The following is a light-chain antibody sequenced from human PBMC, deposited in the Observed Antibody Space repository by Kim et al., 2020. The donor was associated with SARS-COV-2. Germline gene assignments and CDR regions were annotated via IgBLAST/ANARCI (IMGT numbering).Light chain of an antibody. CDR2: CNS. CDR1: SSNIGAGYY. Sequence: SLTKCCSGSSSNIGAGYYVHWYQRLPGTAPTLLIYCNSNRPSGVPDRFSGSKSGTSASLAITGLRAEDEADYYCQSYDISLSGWVFGGGTKVNVL. J-gene: IGLJ3*02. CDR3: QSYDISLSGWV. V-gene: IGLV1-40*01.